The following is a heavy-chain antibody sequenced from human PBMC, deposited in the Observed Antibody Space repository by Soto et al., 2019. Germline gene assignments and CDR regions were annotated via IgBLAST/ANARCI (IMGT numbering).Heavy chain of an antibody. V-gene: IGHV3-9*01. J-gene: IGHJ4*02. D-gene: IGHD2-15*01. Sequence: PGGSLRLSCAASGFTFDDSAIHWVRQAPGKGLEWVSGISWNGVSIGYADSVKGRFTISRDNAKNSLYLQMNSLRAEDTALYYCAKARCSGGSCFRPFDYWGQGTLVTVSS. CDR2: ISWNGVSI. CDR1: GFTFDDSA. CDR3: AKARCSGGSCFRPFDY.